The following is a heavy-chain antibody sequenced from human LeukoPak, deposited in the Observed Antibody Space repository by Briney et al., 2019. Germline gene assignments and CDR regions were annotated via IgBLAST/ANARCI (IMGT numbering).Heavy chain of an antibody. J-gene: IGHJ6*01. D-gene: IGHD1-26*01. CDR1: GFTFSGFA. V-gene: IGHV3-23*01. Sequence: GGSLRLSCAASGFTFSGFAMSWVRRTPGKGLEWVSGISGTGDNTLYADSVKGRFTISRDNSKNTLYLEVNSLRAEDTAIYYCAKMKGHPLPKYYMDVWEQGTTVTVSS. CDR2: ISGTGDNT. CDR3: AKMKGHPLPKYYMDV.